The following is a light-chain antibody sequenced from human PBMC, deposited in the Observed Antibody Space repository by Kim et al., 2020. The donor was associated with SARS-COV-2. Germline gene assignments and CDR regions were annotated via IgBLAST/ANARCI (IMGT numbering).Light chain of an antibody. V-gene: IGKV3D-15*01. CDR3: QQYNDWPLT. Sequence: SPGERATPSCRASQSIGTNLAWYQHKPVQAPRLLIYDAFTRATGIPARISGSGSGTDFTLTISSLQSEDFAVYYCQQYNDWPLTFGGGTKVDIK. J-gene: IGKJ4*01. CDR1: QSIGTN. CDR2: DAF.